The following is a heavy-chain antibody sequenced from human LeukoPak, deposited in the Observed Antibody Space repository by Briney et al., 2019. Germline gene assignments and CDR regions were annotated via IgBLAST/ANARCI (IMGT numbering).Heavy chain of an antibody. Sequence: SETLSLTCTVSGGSINYYYWMWIRQPPGKGLEWIGYIYYSGGTHYNPSLKSRVTMLVDTSKNQFSLKLSSVTAADTAVYYCARGNGGVSHYWGQGTLVTVSS. CDR3: ARGNGGVSHY. D-gene: IGHD4-23*01. V-gene: IGHV4-59*08. J-gene: IGHJ4*02. CDR2: IYYSGGT. CDR1: GGSINYYY.